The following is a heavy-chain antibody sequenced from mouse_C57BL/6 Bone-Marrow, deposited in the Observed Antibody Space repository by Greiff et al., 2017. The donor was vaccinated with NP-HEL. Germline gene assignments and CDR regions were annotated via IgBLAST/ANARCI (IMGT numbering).Heavy chain of an antibody. CDR1: GYTFTSYW. V-gene: IGHV1-72*01. D-gene: IGHD1-1*01. Sequence: VKLQQPGAELVKPGASVKLSCKASGYTFTSYWMHWVKQRPGRGLEWIGRIDPNSGGTKYNEKFKSKATLTVDKPASTAYMQLSSLTSEDSAVYYCARSLYYYGSSSFAYWGQGTLVTVSA. CDR2: IDPNSGGT. CDR3: ARSLYYYGSSSFAY. J-gene: IGHJ3*01.